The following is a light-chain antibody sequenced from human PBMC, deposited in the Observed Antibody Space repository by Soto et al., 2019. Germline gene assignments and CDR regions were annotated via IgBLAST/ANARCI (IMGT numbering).Light chain of an antibody. CDR2: GAS. Sequence: QMTQSPSSLSASVGARVTITCRASQNIRTSLNWYQQKPGKAPSLLIYGASTLQSGVPSRFSGSGSATDFTLTISGPQPEDFATYYCQQSYTTPRTFGQGTKVEIK. J-gene: IGKJ1*01. V-gene: IGKV1-39*01. CDR3: QQSYTTPRT. CDR1: QNIRTS.